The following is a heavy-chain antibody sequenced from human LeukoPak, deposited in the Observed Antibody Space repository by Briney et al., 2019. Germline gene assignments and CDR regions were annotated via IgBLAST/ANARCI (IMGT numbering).Heavy chain of an antibody. J-gene: IGHJ4*02. D-gene: IGHD6-19*01. V-gene: IGHV3-23*01. Sequence: PGGSLRLSCAASGFTFSSYAMSWVRQAPGKGLEWVSAISGSGTRTYYADSVKGRFTISRDNSKDTLYLQMNSLRAEDTAVYYCASGGWRGVDYWGQGTLVTVSS. CDR3: ASGGWRGVDY. CDR1: GFTFSSYA. CDR2: ISGSGTRT.